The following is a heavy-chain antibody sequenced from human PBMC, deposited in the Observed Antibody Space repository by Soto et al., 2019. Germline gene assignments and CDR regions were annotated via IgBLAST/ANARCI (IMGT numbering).Heavy chain of an antibody. CDR1: GASISHGDYY. CDR3: ARDGWGEYYDTWGYFQHWSIGL. D-gene: IGHD3-16*01. J-gene: IGHJ2*01. Sequence: QVQLQESGPGLVKPAQTLSLTCTVSGASISHGDYYWSWIRQPPGKGLEWIGHIDYSGKTSYNSSLQSRVSISKDTSQNHVSLRLSSWTDADTAVYFCARDGWGEYYDTWGYFQHWSIGLGGRGTLV. CDR2: IDYSGKT. V-gene: IGHV4-30-4*01.